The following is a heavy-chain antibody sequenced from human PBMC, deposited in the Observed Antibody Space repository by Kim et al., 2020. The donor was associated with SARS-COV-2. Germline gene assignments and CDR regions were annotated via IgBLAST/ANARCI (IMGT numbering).Heavy chain of an antibody. V-gene: IGHV3-33*05. CDR2: ISYDGSNQ. Sequence: GGSLRLSCAASGFTFSSYGMHWVRQAPGKGLEWVAVISYDGSNQYYTDSVKGRFTNSRDNSKNTLYLQMNSLRAEDTAVYYCCKQRLAYDYWGQGTLVTVSS. J-gene: IGHJ4*02. D-gene: IGHD6-25*01. CDR3: CKQRLAYDY. CDR1: GFTFSSYG.